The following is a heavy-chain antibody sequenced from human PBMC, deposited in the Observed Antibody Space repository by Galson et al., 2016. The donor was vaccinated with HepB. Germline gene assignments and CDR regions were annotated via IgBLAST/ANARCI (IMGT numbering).Heavy chain of an antibody. CDR3: ATEMWASNSGVDS. J-gene: IGHJ4*02. D-gene: IGHD6-19*01. CDR2: IPNDTSSST. Sequence: SLRLSCAVSGLTFRFYRMTWVRQAPGKGLEWVSSIPNDTSSSTHYADSVRGRFATSRDTAKNSLFLQMNNLRDEDTAVYYCATEMWASNSGVDSWGQGTLVTVSS. CDR1: GLTFRFYR. V-gene: IGHV3-48*02.